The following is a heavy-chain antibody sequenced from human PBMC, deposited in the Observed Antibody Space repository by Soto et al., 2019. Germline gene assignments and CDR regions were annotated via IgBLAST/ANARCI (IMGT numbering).Heavy chain of an antibody. J-gene: IGHJ4*02. D-gene: IGHD4-4*01. CDR1: GFTFNRYW. V-gene: IGHV3-7*04. CDR3: ARGGYDYSKPFDY. Sequence: EVQLVESGGGLVQPGGSLRLSCAASGFTFNRYWMKWVRQAPGRGLEWMGNINQDGSEKHYVDSVKGRFTISRDNAKDSVYLQMNSLKAEDPAMYYCARGGYDYSKPFDYWGQGTLVTVPS. CDR2: INQDGSEK.